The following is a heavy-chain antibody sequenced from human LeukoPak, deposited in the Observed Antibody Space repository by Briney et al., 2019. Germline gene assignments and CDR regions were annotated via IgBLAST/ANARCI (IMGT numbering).Heavy chain of an antibody. Sequence: ASVKVSCKASGYTFTGYYMHWVRQAPGQGLEWMGWINPNSGGTNYAQKFQGRVTMTRDTSINTAYMELSRLRSDDTAVYYCARDGEDIVVVVAATPGDIDYWGQGTLVTVSS. CDR3: ARDGEDIVVVVAATPGDIDY. V-gene: IGHV1-2*02. J-gene: IGHJ4*02. CDR2: INPNSGGT. D-gene: IGHD2-15*01. CDR1: GYTFTGYY.